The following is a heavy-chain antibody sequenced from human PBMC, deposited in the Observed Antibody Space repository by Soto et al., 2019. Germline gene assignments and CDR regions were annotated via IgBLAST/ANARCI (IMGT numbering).Heavy chain of an antibody. CDR3: AAAVPAEYVFPYYYMDV. Sequence: QVQLQESCPGLVKPSETLSLTCTVSGASISSYHWSWIRQTPGKGLEWIGYIYCSGSANYNPSLTHRITFSVDPSKNQVSLKLSSVTAADTGVYYCAAAVPAEYVFPYYYMDVWGKGTTVTVSS. D-gene: IGHD3-16*01. CDR1: GASISSYH. J-gene: IGHJ6*03. V-gene: IGHV4-59*01. CDR2: IYCSGSA.